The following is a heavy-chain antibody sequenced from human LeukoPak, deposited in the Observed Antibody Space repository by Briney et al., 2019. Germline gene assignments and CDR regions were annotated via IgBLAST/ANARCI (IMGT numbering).Heavy chain of an antibody. J-gene: IGHJ4*02. CDR3: ARGWGMIVVGLKYFDY. D-gene: IGHD3-22*01. CDR1: GGSISSGGYY. Sequence: SETLSLTCTVSGGSISSGGYYWSWIRQHPGKGLEWIGYIYYSGSTYYNPSLKSRVTISVDTSKNQFSLKLSSVTAADTAVYYCARGWGMIVVGLKYFDYWGQGTLVTVSS. V-gene: IGHV4-31*03. CDR2: IYYSGST.